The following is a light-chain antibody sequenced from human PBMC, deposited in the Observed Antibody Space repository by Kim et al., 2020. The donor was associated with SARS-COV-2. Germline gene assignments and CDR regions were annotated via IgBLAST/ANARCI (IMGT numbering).Light chain of an antibody. V-gene: IGLV2-14*03. CDR2: AVS. J-gene: IGLJ1*01. CDR3: SSYTSSSTYV. CDR1: SSEVVVYTF. Sequence: GQCMTITCTGASSEVVVYTFVSWYQQHPGKAPKRMLYAVSNRPSGVSNRFSGSKTGNTASLTTSGLQAEDEADYYCSSYTSSSTYVFGTGTKVTVL.